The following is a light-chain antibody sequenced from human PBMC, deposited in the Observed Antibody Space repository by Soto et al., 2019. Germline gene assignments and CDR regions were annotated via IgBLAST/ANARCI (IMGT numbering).Light chain of an antibody. Sequence: EVVLTQYPGTLSVSPGEISTLSCRASQSVGTNLAWYQPKPGQPPRLLLYRASTRATGIPARFSASGSGTEFPLTITSLQSEDFAVYYCLQYNDGPPWTFGPGTKV. V-gene: IGKV3-15*01. CDR1: QSVGTN. CDR3: LQYNDGPPWT. J-gene: IGKJ1*01. CDR2: RAS.